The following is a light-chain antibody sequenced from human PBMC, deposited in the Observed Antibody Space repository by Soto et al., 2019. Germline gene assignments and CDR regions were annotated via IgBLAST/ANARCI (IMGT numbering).Light chain of an antibody. CDR3: QSYAFGRNGSLV. J-gene: IGLJ3*02. CDR2: DNN. CDR1: SSNIGAGYN. V-gene: IGLV1-40*01. Sequence: QSVLTQPPSVSGAPGQSVTISCTGSSSNIGAGYNVHWYQQLPGTVPKLLISDNNNRPSGVPDRFSGSKSATSASLAITGLRAEDEDEYYYQSYAFGRNGSLVFGGGTKVTVL.